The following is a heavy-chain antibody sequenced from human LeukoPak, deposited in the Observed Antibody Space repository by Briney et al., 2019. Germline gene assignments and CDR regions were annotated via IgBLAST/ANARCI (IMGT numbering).Heavy chain of an antibody. CDR3: AKDRPFYRDGYNSDGMDV. V-gene: IGHV3-23*01. D-gene: IGHD5-24*01. CDR1: GFTFSSYG. CDR2: ISGSGGST. J-gene: IGHJ6*02. Sequence: QSGGSLRLSCAASGFTFSSYGMSWVRQAPGKGLEWVSAISGSGGSTYYADSVKGRFTISRDNSKNSLYLQMNSLRTEDTALYYCAKDRPFYRDGYNSDGMDVWGQGTTVTVSS.